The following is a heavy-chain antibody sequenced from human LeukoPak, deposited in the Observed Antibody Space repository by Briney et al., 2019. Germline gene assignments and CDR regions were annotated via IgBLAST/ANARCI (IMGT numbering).Heavy chain of an antibody. Sequence: ASVKVSCKASGYTFTTYGITWVRQAPGQGLEWMGWISAYNGNTNYAQKFQGRVTMTIDTSTSTAYIELRSLKSDDTAVYYCARVWGYYYDSSGYSDFDYWGQGTLVTVSS. CDR1: GYTFTTYG. CDR2: ISAYNGNT. V-gene: IGHV1-18*01. D-gene: IGHD3-22*01. CDR3: ARVWGYYYDSSGYSDFDY. J-gene: IGHJ4*02.